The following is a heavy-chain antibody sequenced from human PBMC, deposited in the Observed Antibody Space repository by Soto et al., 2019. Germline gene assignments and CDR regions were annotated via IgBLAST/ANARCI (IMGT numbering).Heavy chain of an antibody. CDR3: ARGEGITTFGVYGFDV. D-gene: IGHD3-3*01. CDR1: GYRFTSHW. CDR2: TDPSDSFT. Sequence: GESLKISCKGSGYRFTSHWISWLRQMPGKGLEWMGRTDPSDSFTQYNPSFQGHVTISGDKSLSTAYLQWSSLKASDTAIYYCARGEGITTFGVYGFDVWGQGASVTVSS. J-gene: IGHJ6*02. V-gene: IGHV5-10-1*01.